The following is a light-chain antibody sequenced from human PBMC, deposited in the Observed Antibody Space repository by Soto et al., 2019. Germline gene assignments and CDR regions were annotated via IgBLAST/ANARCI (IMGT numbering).Light chain of an antibody. Sequence: DIQMTQSPSSLSASVGDRVTITCRASQNIYTYLNWYQQKSPKAPKLLIYAASNLQSGVPSRFSASGSGTDFALTISSLQPEDFATYYCQQSYDGPPTFGQGTRLDLK. V-gene: IGKV1-39*01. J-gene: IGKJ5*01. CDR3: QQSYDGPPT. CDR2: AAS. CDR1: QNIYTY.